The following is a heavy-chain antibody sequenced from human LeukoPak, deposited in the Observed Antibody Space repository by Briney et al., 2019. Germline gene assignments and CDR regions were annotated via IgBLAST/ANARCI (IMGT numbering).Heavy chain of an antibody. D-gene: IGHD3-10*01. V-gene: IGHV3-11*01. CDR1: GFTFSDYY. CDR3: ARGTLGSGRVPRNWFDP. Sequence: PGGSLRLSCAVSGFTFSDYYMRWIRQAPGKGLEWVSYISSSGSTKYYADSVKGRFTISRDNAKNSLYLQMNSLRAEDTAVYYCARGTLGSGRVPRNWFDPWGQGTLVTVSS. CDR2: ISSSGSTK. J-gene: IGHJ5*02.